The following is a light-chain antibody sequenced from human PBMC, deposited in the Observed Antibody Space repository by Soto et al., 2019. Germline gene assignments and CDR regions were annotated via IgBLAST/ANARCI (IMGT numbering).Light chain of an antibody. CDR3: QQYGISPKT. J-gene: IGKJ1*01. Sequence: EIVMTQSPATLSVSPGERATLSCRASQSVGSNLAWYHQRPGQAPRLLIYGASTRAAGIPDRFSGSGSGTDFTLTISRLEPEDSAVYFCQQYGISPKTFGQGTKVDIK. CDR1: QSVGSN. V-gene: IGKV3-15*01. CDR2: GAS.